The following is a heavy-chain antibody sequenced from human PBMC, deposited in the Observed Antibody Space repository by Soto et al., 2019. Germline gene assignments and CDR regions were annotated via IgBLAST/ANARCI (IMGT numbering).Heavy chain of an antibody. CDR1: GFTFSSFA. J-gene: IGHJ4*02. D-gene: IGHD3-22*01. Sequence: PGGSLRLSCTASGFTFSSFAMSWVRQAPGEGLEWVSGISDSGGSTYYADSVKGRFTISRDNSKNNLYLQMNSLRAEDTAVYYCANCWRVVVASNAIFDSWGQGTLVTVSS. V-gene: IGHV3-23*01. CDR3: ANCWRVVVASNAIFDS. CDR2: ISDSGGST.